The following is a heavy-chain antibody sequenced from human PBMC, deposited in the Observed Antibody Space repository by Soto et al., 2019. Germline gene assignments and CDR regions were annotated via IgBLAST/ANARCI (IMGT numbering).Heavy chain of an antibody. CDR1: GFTFSSYA. V-gene: IGHV3-23*01. CDR3: AKDPKLWQQLASYFDY. J-gene: IGHJ4*02. Sequence: EVQLLESGGGLVQPGGSLRLSCAASGFTFSSYAMSWVPQAPGKGLEWVSAISGSGGSTYYADSVKGRFTISRDNSKNTLYLQMNSLRAEDTAVYYCAKDPKLWQQLASYFDYWGQGTLVTVSS. CDR2: ISGSGGST. D-gene: IGHD6-13*01.